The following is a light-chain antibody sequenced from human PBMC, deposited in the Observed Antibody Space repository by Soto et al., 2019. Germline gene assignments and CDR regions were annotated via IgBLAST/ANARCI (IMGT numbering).Light chain of an antibody. CDR3: SSYTSSSIYV. CDR1: SSDVGGYNY. V-gene: IGLV2-14*01. CDR2: DVS. J-gene: IGLJ1*01. Sequence: QSVLTQPASVSGSPGQSITISCTGTSSDVGGYNYVSWYQQHPGKAPKLMIYDVSNQPSGVSNRFSGSKSGNTASLTISGLQAEDEADYYCSSYTSSSIYVFGTGTKVTVL.